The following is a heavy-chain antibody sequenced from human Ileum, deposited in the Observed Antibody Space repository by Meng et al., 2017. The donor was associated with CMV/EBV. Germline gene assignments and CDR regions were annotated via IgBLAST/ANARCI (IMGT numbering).Heavy chain of an antibody. Sequence: SGASNNSGDYYWRWIRQSAGKGVEWVAYIYNRRGGYYNTSLRSRLTISMDASKNQFSLSLTYVTADDTAVYFCARVPSSSGCNYFDPWGQGTLVTVSS. V-gene: IGHV4-30-4*01. D-gene: IGHD6-6*01. CDR1: GASNNSGDYY. CDR3: ARVPSSSGCNYFDP. J-gene: IGHJ5*02. CDR2: IYNRRGG.